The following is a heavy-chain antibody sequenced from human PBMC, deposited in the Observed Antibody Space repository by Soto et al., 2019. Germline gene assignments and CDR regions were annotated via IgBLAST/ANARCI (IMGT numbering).Heavy chain of an antibody. CDR2: IYYSGST. V-gene: IGHV4-61*01. CDR1: GGSVSSGSYY. D-gene: IGHD6-13*01. CDR3: ARDHGMAAAGNSY. J-gene: IGHJ4*02. Sequence: PSETLSLTCTVSGGSVSSGSYYWSWIRQPPGKGLEWIGYIYYSGSTNYNPSLKSRVTISVDTSKNQFSLKLSSVTAADTAVYYCARDHGMAAAGNSYCGQGTLVTVSS.